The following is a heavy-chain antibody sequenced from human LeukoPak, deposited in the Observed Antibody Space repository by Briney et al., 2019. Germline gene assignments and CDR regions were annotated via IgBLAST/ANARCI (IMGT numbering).Heavy chain of an antibody. Sequence: GVPLRLSCAASGFTFRNAWMSWVRQAPGKGLEWVGRIKSKTDGGTTDYAAPVKGRFTISRDDSKITLYLQMNSMKTEDTAVYYCTGSSGSFYYYYYYMDVWGKRTTVTVSS. V-gene: IGHV3-15*01. CDR3: TGSSGSFYYYYYYMDV. CDR2: IKSKTDGGTT. J-gene: IGHJ6*03. D-gene: IGHD3-10*01. CDR1: GFTFRNAW.